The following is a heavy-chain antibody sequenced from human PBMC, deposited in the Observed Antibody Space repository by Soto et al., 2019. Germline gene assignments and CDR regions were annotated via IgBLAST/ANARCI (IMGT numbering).Heavy chain of an antibody. V-gene: IGHV3-7*03. CDR3: AREPSLRPATIRGLGWFDP. CDR1: GFTFSGYW. CDR2: TNRAGSEE. D-gene: IGHD2-2*01. J-gene: IGHJ5*02. Sequence: EAQLVESGGGLVQPGGSLRLSCAASGFTFSGYWMSWVRQARGEGLEWGASTNRAGSEEHYVASVKGRFTISRGNAKNPADPKTESLRDDETAAYYCAREPSLRPATIRGLGWFDPWGQGTVVTVSS.